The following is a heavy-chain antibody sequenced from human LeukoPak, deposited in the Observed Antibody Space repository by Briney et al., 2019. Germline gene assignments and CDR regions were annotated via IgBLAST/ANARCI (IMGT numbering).Heavy chain of an antibody. CDR1: GGSFSGYY. Sequence: SETLSLTCAVYGGSFSGYYWSWIRQPAGKGLEWIGRIYTSGSTNYNPSLKSRVTMSVDTSKNQFSLKLSSVTAADTAVYYCARGPSGYLFYFDYWGQGTLVTVSS. CDR2: IYTSGST. V-gene: IGHV4-59*10. CDR3: ARGPSGYLFYFDY. J-gene: IGHJ4*02. D-gene: IGHD3-22*01.